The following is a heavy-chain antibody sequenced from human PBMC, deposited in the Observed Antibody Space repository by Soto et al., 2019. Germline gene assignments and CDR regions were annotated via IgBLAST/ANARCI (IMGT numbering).Heavy chain of an antibody. CDR2: ITASGGDT. J-gene: IGHJ4*02. Sequence: GGSLRLSCAASGFTFRSYAMHWVRQAPGKGLEWVSGITASGGDTYYTGSVKGRFTISRDSSKNTLYLQMNSLRAEDTAIYYCAKQGGGSCYSQKDYWGQGTLVTVSS. CDR1: GFTFRSYA. V-gene: IGHV3-23*01. D-gene: IGHD2-15*01. CDR3: AKQGGGSCYSQKDY.